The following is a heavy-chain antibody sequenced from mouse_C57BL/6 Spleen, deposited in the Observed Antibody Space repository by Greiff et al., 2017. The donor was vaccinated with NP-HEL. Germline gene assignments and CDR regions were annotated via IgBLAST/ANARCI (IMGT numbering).Heavy chain of an antibody. CDR2: IRLKSDNYAT. V-gene: IGHV6-3*01. Sequence: EVQLVESGGGLVQPGGSMKLSCVASGFTFSNYWMNWVRQSPEKGLEWVAQIRLKSDNYATHYAESVKGRFTISRDDSKSSVYLQMNNLRAEDTGIYYCTGAYSNLFAYWGQGTLVTVSA. J-gene: IGHJ3*01. D-gene: IGHD2-5*01. CDR3: TGAYSNLFAY. CDR1: GFTFSNYW.